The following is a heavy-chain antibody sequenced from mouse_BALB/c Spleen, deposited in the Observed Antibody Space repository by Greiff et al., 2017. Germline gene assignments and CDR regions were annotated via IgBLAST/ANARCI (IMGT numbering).Heavy chain of an antibody. CDR1: GFTFSSYG. Sequence: DVHLVESGGGLVQPGGSLKLSCAASGFTFSSYGMSWVRQTPDKRLELVATINSNGGSTYYPDSVKGRFTISRDNAKNTLYLQMSSLKSEDTAMYYCARRNWDYFDYWGQGTTLTVSS. D-gene: IGHD4-1*01. CDR2: INSNGGST. V-gene: IGHV5-6-3*01. CDR3: ARRNWDYFDY. J-gene: IGHJ2*01.